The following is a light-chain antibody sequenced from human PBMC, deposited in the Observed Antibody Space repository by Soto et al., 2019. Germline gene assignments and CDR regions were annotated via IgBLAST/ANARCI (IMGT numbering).Light chain of an antibody. Sequence: EIVLTQSPATLSLSPGERATLSCRASQSGDSYLAWYQQKPGQAPRLLIYDASNRATGIPARFSGSGSETGFTLTISSLEPEDFAVYYCQQRRSWPITFGQGTRLEIK. V-gene: IGKV3-11*01. CDR2: DAS. CDR1: QSGDSY. CDR3: QQRRSWPIT. J-gene: IGKJ5*01.